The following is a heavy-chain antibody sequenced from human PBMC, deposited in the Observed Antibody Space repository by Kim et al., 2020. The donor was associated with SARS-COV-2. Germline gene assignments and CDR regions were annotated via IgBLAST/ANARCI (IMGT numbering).Heavy chain of an antibody. V-gene: IGHV4-39*01. CDR3: ARRSRMVRGVIDY. J-gene: IGHJ4*02. Sequence: SETLSLTCTVSGGSISSSSYYWGWIRQPPGKGLEWIGSIYYSGSTYYNPSLKSRVTISVDTSKNQFSLKLSSVTAADTAVYYCARRSRMVRGVIDYWGQG. D-gene: IGHD3-10*01. CDR2: IYYSGST. CDR1: GGSISSSSYY.